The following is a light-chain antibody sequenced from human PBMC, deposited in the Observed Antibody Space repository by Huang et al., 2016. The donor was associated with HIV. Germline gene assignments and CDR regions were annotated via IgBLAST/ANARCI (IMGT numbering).Light chain of an antibody. CDR2: GAS. V-gene: IGKV3-20*01. J-gene: IGKJ5*01. CDR1: QTIKNIY. Sequence: EIVLTQSPDTLSLSPGERATVSCRVSQTIKNIYLAWYQQKPGQAPRLLSYGASSRATDIPDGFSGSGSGTDFTLTINRLEPEDFAVYYCQQYDSSQGISFGQGTRLEMK. CDR3: QQYDSSQGIS.